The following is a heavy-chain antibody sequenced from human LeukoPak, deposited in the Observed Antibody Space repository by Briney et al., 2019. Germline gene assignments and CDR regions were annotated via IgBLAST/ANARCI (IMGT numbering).Heavy chain of an antibody. J-gene: IGHJ4*02. CDR2: ISGSGGST. CDR1: GFTFSSYA. Sequence: GGSLRLSCAASGFTFSSYAMSWVRQAPGKGLEWVPAISGSGGSTYYADSVKGRFTISRDNSKNTLYLQMNSLRAEDTAVYYCAKDPSLLWFGELRNYYFDYWGQGTLVTVSS. CDR3: AKDPSLLWFGELRNYYFDY. D-gene: IGHD3-10*01. V-gene: IGHV3-23*01.